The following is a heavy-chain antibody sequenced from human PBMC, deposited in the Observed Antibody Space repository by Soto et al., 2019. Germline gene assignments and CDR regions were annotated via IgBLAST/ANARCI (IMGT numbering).Heavy chain of an antibody. CDR2: INHSGNT. Sequence: QVQLQQWGAGLLKPSETLSLTCAVYGGSFSAHYWSWIRQPPGKGLEWIGEINHSGNTNYNPSLKSLAIMSVDTSKNQFSLKLSSVTAVDTAVYFCARRVYFDSSGYYGSEYFDYWGQGTQVTVSS. J-gene: IGHJ4*02. CDR3: ARRVYFDSSGYYGSEYFDY. V-gene: IGHV4-34*01. CDR1: GGSFSAHY. D-gene: IGHD3-22*01.